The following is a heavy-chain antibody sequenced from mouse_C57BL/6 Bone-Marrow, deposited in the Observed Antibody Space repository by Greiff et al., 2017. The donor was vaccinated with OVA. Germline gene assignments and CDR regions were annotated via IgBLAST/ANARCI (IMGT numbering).Heavy chain of an antibody. J-gene: IGHJ4*01. CDR2: IWGDGST. CDR1: GFSLTSYG. V-gene: IGHV2-3*01. CDR3: AFYGNSPYYYAMDY. Sequence: VKLMESGPGLVAPSQSLSITCTVSGFSLTSYGVSWVRQPPGKGLEWLGVIWGDGSTNYHSALISRLSISKDNSKSQVFLKLNSLQTDDTATYYCAFYGNSPYYYAMDYWGQGTSVTVSS. D-gene: IGHD2-1*01.